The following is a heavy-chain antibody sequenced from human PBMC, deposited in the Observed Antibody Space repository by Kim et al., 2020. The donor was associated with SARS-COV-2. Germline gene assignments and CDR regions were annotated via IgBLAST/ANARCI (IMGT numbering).Heavy chain of an antibody. V-gene: IGHV1-3*01. Sequence: KFQGRVTITRDTSASTAYMELSSLRSEDTAVYYCARDRGGLALPTCGMDVWGQGTTVTVSS. CDR3: ARDRGGLALPTCGMDV. J-gene: IGHJ6*02. D-gene: IGHD3-10*01.